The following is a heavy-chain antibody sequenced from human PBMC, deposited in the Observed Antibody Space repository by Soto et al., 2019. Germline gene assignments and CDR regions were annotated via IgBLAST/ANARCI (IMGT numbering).Heavy chain of an antibody. D-gene: IGHD3-10*01. CDR1: GFTFSSYD. CDR3: AIRGLSKSEVRGYFDY. CDR2: ISGSGGSR. V-gene: IGHV3-23*01. Sequence: GGSLRLSRAASGFTFSSYDMTWVRQAAGKGLEWVSAISGSGGSRDYGDSVKGRFIISRDDSKNTLFMQMNSLRVEDTAVYYCAIRGLSKSEVRGYFDYWGRGTLVTVSS. J-gene: IGHJ4*02.